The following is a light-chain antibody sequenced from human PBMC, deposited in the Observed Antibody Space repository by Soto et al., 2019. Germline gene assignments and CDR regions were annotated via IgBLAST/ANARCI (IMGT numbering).Light chain of an antibody. Sequence: ALTQPPSASGSPGQSVTISCAGTSSDVGGYNYVSWYQQHPGKAPKLMIYEVSKRPSGVPDRFSGSKSGNTASLTVSGLQPEDEADYYCSSYAGSNKSVFGTGTKVTVL. J-gene: IGLJ1*01. CDR3: SSYAGSNKSV. CDR1: SSDVGGYNY. CDR2: EVS. V-gene: IGLV2-8*01.